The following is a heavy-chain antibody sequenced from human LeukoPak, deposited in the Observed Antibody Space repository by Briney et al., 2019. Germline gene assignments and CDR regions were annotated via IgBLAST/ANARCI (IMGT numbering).Heavy chain of an antibody. Sequence: ASVKVSCKASGYTFTSYGISWVRQAPGQGLEWMGWISAYNGNTNYVQKLQGRVTMTTDTSTSTAYMELRSLRSDDTAVYYCARDWRNSCSSTSCLRPPDYWGQGTLVTVSS. CDR2: ISAYNGNT. J-gene: IGHJ4*02. CDR3: ARDWRNSCSSTSCLRPPDY. D-gene: IGHD2-2*01. V-gene: IGHV1-18*01. CDR1: GYTFTSYG.